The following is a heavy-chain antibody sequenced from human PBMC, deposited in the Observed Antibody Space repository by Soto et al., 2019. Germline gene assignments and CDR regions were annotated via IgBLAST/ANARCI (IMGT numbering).Heavy chain of an antibody. V-gene: IGHV4-59*01. CDR3: ARDGYYYDSSGYHSVYYFDY. J-gene: IGHJ4*02. Sequence: SETLSLTCAVSGGSISSYYWSWIRQSPGKGLEWIGYIFYSGSTNYNPSLKSRVTISVDTSKNQFSLKLSSVTAADTAVYYCARDGYYYDSSGYHSVYYFDYWGQGTLVTVSS. CDR1: GGSISSYY. CDR2: IFYSGST. D-gene: IGHD3-22*01.